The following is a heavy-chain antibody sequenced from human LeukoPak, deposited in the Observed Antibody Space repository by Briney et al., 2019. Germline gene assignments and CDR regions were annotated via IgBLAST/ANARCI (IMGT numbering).Heavy chain of an antibody. J-gene: IGHJ4*02. CDR3: AKGGITQLAPFY. D-gene: IGHD6-13*01. Sequence: GGSLRLSCAASGFTFSSYAMSWVRQAPGKGLERVSAISGSGGSTYYADSVKGRFTNSRDNSKNTLYLQMDSLRAEDTAVYSCAKGGITQLAPFYWGQGTLVTVSS. CDR2: ISGSGGST. V-gene: IGHV3-23*01. CDR1: GFTFSSYA.